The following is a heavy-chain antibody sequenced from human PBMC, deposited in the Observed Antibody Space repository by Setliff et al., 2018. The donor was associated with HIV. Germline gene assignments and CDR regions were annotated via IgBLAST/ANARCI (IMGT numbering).Heavy chain of an antibody. V-gene: IGHV3-49*04. CDR1: GFTFGDYS. CDR3: VRDFSYGYFFNGMDV. J-gene: IGHJ6*02. Sequence: GGSLRLSCRGSGFTFGDYSMSWVRQAPGKGMEWVGFIRSKAYGGTKEYAASVKGRFTLSRDDSRNIAYLQMNSLKTEDTAVYYCVRDFSYGYFFNGMDVWGQGTTVTVSS. D-gene: IGHD5-18*01. CDR2: IRSKAYGGTK.